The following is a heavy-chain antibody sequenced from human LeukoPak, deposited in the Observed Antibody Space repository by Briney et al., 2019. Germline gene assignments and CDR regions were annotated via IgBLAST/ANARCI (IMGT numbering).Heavy chain of an antibody. CDR3: ANGPQYNTLTGYYKVRSHLDY. Sequence: GGSLRLSCAASGFTFSNYGMQWVRQAPGKGLEWVAFIRYDGSIKHYADSVKGRFTISRDKSKNTLYLQMNSLRAEDTAVYYCANGPQYNTLTGYYKVRSHLDYWGQGTLVTVSS. V-gene: IGHV3-30*02. CDR1: GFTFSNYG. J-gene: IGHJ4*02. D-gene: IGHD3-9*01. CDR2: IRYDGSIK.